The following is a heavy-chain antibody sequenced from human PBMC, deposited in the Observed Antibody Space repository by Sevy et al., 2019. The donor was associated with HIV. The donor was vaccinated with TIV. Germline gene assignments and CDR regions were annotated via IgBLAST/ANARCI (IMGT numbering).Heavy chain of an antibody. Sequence: GGSLRLSCAVSGFIVSSNYMTWVRQAPGKGLEWVSVIYSGGNTFYADSVRGRFTISRDNSKNTLYLQMNSLRAEDTALYYCASLPNNYYDRGGYSGDDAFDIWGQGTMVTVSS. D-gene: IGHD3-22*01. V-gene: IGHV3-53*01. J-gene: IGHJ3*02. CDR3: ASLPNNYYDRGGYSGDDAFDI. CDR1: GFIVSSNY. CDR2: IYSGGNT.